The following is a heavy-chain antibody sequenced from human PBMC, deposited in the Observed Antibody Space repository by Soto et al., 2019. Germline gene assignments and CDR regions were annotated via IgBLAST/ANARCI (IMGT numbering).Heavy chain of an antibody. CDR3: ARPLATYRYDMDV. Sequence: PGGSLRLSCAASGFNFRNYAMHWVRQAPGKGLEWVAVKSDDGFSEYYGDSVKGRFTISRDSSKNTLFLQMNSLRPADTAVYYCARPLATYRYDMDVWGQGTAVTVSS. J-gene: IGHJ6*02. D-gene: IGHD1-26*01. CDR2: KSDDGFSE. CDR1: GFNFRNYA. V-gene: IGHV3-30-3*01.